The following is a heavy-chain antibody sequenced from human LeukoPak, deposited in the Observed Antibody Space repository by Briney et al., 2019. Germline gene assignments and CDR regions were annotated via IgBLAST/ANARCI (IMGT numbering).Heavy chain of an antibody. Sequence: GASVKVSCKASGGTFSSYAISWVRQAPGQGLEWMGGIIPIFGTANYAQKFQGRVTITADESTRTAYLELSSLRSEDTAVYYCARGPYYDFWSGYPYYYCYYMDVWGKGTTVTVSS. CDR3: ARGPYYDFWSGYPYYYCYYMDV. J-gene: IGHJ6*03. CDR1: GGTFSSYA. CDR2: IIPIFGTA. V-gene: IGHV1-69*13. D-gene: IGHD3-3*01.